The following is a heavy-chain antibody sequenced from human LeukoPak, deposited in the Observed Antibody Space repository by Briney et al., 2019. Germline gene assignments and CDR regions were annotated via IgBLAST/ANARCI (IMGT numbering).Heavy chain of an antibody. CDR3: ATNGYYCMDV. J-gene: IGHJ6*03. CDR2: IYYTGST. D-gene: IGHD2-8*01. V-gene: IGHV4-59*01. Sequence: SETLSLTCTVSGGSINSYYGSWIRQPPGKGLEWIGNIYYTGSTIYNPSLQSRVTISLDTSKNQFSLKLTSVTAADTAVYYCATNGYYCMDVWGKGTTVTVSS. CDR1: GGSINSYY.